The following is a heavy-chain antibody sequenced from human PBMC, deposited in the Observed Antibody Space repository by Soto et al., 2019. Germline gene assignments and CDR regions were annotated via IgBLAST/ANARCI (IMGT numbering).Heavy chain of an antibody. Sequence: GGSLRLSCAASGFTFSGSAMHWVRQASGKGLEWVGRIRSKANSYATAYAASVKGRFTISRDDSKNTAYLQMNSLKTEDPAVYYCTSIAAAGTPFFDYWGQGTLVTVSS. CDR1: GFTFSGSA. CDR3: TSIAAAGTPFFDY. CDR2: IRSKANSYAT. D-gene: IGHD6-13*01. J-gene: IGHJ4*02. V-gene: IGHV3-73*01.